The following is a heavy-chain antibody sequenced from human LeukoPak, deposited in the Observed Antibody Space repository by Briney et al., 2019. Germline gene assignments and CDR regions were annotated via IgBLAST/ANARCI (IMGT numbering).Heavy chain of an antibody. CDR2: IDWDDDK. CDR3: ARIFSVGFDY. J-gene: IGHJ4*02. D-gene: IGHD3-3*02. V-gene: IGHV2-70*17. CDR1: GFSLSTSGMR. Sequence: RQSGPTLVNPTQTLTLTCTFSGFSLSTSGMRVSWIRQPPGKALEWLARIDWDDDKFYSTPLKTRLTISKDTSKNQVVLTMTNMDPVDTATYYCARIFSVGFDYWGQGTLVTVSS.